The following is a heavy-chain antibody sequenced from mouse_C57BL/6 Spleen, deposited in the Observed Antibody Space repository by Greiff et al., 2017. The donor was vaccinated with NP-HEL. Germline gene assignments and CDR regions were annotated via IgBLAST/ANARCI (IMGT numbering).Heavy chain of an antibody. V-gene: IGHV1-18*01. CDR3: ARRFTTVVATYWYFDV. CDR1: GYTFTDYN. CDR2: INPNNGGT. Sequence: VQLQQSGPELVKPGASVKIPCKASGYTFTDYNMDWVKQSHGKSLEWIGDINPNNGGTIYNQKFKGKATLTVDKSSSTAYMELRSLTSEDTAVYYCARRFTTVVATYWYFDVWGTGTTVTVSS. J-gene: IGHJ1*03. D-gene: IGHD1-1*01.